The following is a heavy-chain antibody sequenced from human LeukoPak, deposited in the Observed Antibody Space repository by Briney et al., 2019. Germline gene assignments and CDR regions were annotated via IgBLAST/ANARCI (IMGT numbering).Heavy chain of an antibody. J-gene: IGHJ4*02. CDR3: ARVDTAMVAGGGDY. CDR2: INPNSGGT. CDR1: GYTFTGYY. V-gene: IGHV1-2*02. Sequence: ASVKVSCKASGYTFTGYYMHWVRQAPGQGLEWMGWINPNSGGTNYAQKFQGRVTMTRDTSISTAYMELSRLRSDDTAVYYCARVDTAMVAGGGDYWGQGTLVTVSS. D-gene: IGHD5-18*01.